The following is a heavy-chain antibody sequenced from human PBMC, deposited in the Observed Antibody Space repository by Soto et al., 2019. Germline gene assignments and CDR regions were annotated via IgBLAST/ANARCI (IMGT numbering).Heavy chain of an antibody. CDR2: ITTYNGNT. CDR1: GYTFTNYG. Sequence: QVQLVQSGTEVKKPGASVRVSCKTSGYTFTNYGISWVRQAPGQGLEWMGWITTYNGNTNYAQKLQGRVTMTTDTSTSTAHMELRSLTSDDTAVYYCARVAGSGYYSSAYWGQGTLVTVSS. CDR3: ARVAGSGYYSSAY. D-gene: IGHD3-10*01. J-gene: IGHJ4*02. V-gene: IGHV1-18*01.